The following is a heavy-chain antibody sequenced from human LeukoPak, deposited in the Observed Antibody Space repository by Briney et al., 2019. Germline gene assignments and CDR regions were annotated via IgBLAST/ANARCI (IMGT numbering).Heavy chain of an antibody. Sequence: GVSLRLSCTASGFTFSDYYMSWIRQAPGKGLEWVSYISSSSNTIYYADSVKGRFTISRHNAKNLVYLQMNSLRAEDTAVYYCARARASSGWYSFAYWGLGTLVTVSS. V-gene: IGHV3-11*01. CDR1: GFTFSDYY. J-gene: IGHJ4*02. D-gene: IGHD6-19*01. CDR3: ARARASSGWYSFAY. CDR2: ISSSSNTI.